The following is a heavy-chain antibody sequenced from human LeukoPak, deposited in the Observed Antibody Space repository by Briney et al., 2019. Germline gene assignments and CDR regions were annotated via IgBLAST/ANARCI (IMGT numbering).Heavy chain of an antibody. Sequence: PSETLSLTCTVSGGSISSYYWSWIRQPPGKGLEWIGYIYYSGGTNYNPSLKSRVTISVDTSKNQFSLKLSSVTAADTAVYYCARVPRDGYNQLLFDYWGQGTLVTVSS. CDR1: GGSISSYY. D-gene: IGHD5-24*01. CDR3: ARVPRDGYNQLLFDY. CDR2: IYYSGGT. J-gene: IGHJ4*02. V-gene: IGHV4-59*01.